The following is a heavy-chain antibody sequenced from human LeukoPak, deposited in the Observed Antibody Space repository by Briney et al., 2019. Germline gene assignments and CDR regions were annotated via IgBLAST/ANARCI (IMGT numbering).Heavy chain of an antibody. D-gene: IGHD3-9*01. CDR2: IKQDGSEK. CDR1: GFTFSSYW. V-gene: IGHV3-7*01. J-gene: IGHJ4*02. CDR3: ARDLEVLTHYFDY. Sequence: PGGSLRLSCAASGFTFSSYWMSWVRQAPGKGLEWVANIKQDGSEKYYVDSVKGRFTISRDNVKNSPYLQMNSLRAEDTAVYYCARDLEVLTHYFDYWGQGTLVTVSS.